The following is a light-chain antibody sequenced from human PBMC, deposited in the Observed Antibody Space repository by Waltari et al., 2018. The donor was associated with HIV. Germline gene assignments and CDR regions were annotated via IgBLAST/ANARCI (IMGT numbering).Light chain of an antibody. CDR3: GTWDSSLSAGL. CDR1: SSNIGNTF. V-gene: IGLV1-51*01. J-gene: IGLJ3*02. CDR2: DNN. Sequence: QSVLTQPPSVSAAPGQQVTISCSGSSSNIGNTFVSWYQQLPGTAPKLLIYDNNKRPSGIPDRFSGSKSGTSATLGITGLQTGDEADYYCGTWDSSLSAGLFGGGTKLTVL.